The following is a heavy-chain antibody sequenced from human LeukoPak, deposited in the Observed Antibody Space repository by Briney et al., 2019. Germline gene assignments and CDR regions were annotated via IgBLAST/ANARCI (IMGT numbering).Heavy chain of an antibody. V-gene: IGHV4-4*07. J-gene: IGHJ3*02. Sequence: SETLSLTCTVSGGSVSNYYWSWIGQPAGKGLEWSGRIHTSGSTNYDPSLKSRVTMSVDTSKSQFSLKLSSVTAADTAVYYCARLVGATRCDIWGQGTMVTVSS. CDR1: GGSVSNYY. CDR2: IHTSGST. CDR3: ARLVGATRCDI. D-gene: IGHD1-26*01.